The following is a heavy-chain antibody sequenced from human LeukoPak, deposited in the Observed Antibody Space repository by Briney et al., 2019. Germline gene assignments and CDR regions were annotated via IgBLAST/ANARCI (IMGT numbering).Heavy chain of an antibody. D-gene: IGHD3-10*01. CDR3: AKYYYGSGSYYTPIQAFDI. V-gene: IGHV4-34*01. CDR2: INHSGST. J-gene: IGHJ3*02. Sequence: SETLSLTCAVYGGSFSGYYWSWIRQPPGKGLEWIGEINHSGSTNYNPSLKSRVTISVDTSKNQFSLELSSVTAADTAVYYCAKYYYGSGSYYTPIQAFDIWGQGTMVTVSS. CDR1: GGSFSGYY.